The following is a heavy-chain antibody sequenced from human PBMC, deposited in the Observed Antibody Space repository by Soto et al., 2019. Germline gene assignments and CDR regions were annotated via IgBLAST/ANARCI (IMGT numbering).Heavy chain of an antibody. Sequence: EVQLVESGGGLVKPGGSLRLSCEASGFIFNSYSMNWVRQAPGKGLEWVSSISISSTNIYYADSVKGRFTISRHNAKNSLYLQMTSRRAEDTAVYDCARYGSSNWFDPWGQGTLVTVSS. CDR1: GFIFNSYS. CDR3: ARYGSSNWFDP. J-gene: IGHJ5*02. CDR2: ISISSTNI. D-gene: IGHD6-6*01. V-gene: IGHV3-21*01.